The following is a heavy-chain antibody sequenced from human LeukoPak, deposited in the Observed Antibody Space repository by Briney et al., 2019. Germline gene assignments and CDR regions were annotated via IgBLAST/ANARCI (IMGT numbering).Heavy chain of an antibody. CDR3: ARGQVVVAAIDY. J-gene: IGHJ4*02. Sequence: PSETLSLTCAVYGGSFSGYYWSWIRQPPGKGLEWIGEINHSGSTNYNPSLKSGVTISVDTSNNQFSLKLSSVTAADTAVYYCARGQVVVAAIDYWGQGTLVTVSS. CDR1: GGSFSGYY. V-gene: IGHV4-34*01. CDR2: INHSGST. D-gene: IGHD2-15*01.